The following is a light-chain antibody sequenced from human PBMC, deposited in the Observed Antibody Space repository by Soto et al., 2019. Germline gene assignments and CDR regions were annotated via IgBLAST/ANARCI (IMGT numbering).Light chain of an antibody. Sequence: DIVMTQSPDSLALSLGERATINCKSSQSVLHSSNNKNYLAWYHQKPGQPPKLLIYWASTRESGVPDRFSGSGSGTDFTLTTSSLQAEDVAVYYCQQYYTTPLTFGGGTKVEI. J-gene: IGKJ4*01. CDR2: WAS. CDR1: QSVLHSSNNKNY. V-gene: IGKV4-1*01. CDR3: QQYYTTPLT.